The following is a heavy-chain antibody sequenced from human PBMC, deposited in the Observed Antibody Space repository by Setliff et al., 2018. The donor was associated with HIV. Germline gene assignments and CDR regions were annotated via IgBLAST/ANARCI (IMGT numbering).Heavy chain of an antibody. J-gene: IGHJ4*02. V-gene: IGHV3-48*01. CDR1: GFVFNDHS. D-gene: IGHD1-26*01. CDR3: VRDQLRWPERWDFDL. CDR2: ITATGTTV. Sequence: GALRLSCAGSGFVFNDHSFHWVRQAPGKGLEWLSYITATGTTVSYADSVRGRFIISRDSVKSELYLQMKSLRVEDTALYYCVRDQLRWPERWDFDLWGQGTLVTVSS.